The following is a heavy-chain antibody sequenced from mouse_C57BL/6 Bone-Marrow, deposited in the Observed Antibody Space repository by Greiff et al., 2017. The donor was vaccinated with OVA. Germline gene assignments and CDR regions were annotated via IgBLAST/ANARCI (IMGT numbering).Heavy chain of an antibody. Sequence: QVQLKQPGAELVMPGASVKLSCKASGYTFTSYWMHWVKQRPGQGLEWIGEIDPSDSYTNYNQKFKGKSTLTVDKSSITAYMQLSSLTSEDSAVYYCARKGGKDDYWGQGTTLTVSS. CDR2: IDPSDSYT. CDR1: GYTFTSYW. J-gene: IGHJ2*01. CDR3: ARKGGKDDY. V-gene: IGHV1-69*01. D-gene: IGHD1-1*02.